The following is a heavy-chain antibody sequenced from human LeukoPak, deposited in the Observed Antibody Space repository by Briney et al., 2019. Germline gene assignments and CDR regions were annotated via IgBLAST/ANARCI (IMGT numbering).Heavy chain of an antibody. CDR2: ISRSGTAL. D-gene: IGHD3-10*01. J-gene: IGHJ4*02. V-gene: IGHV3-48*03. CDR1: GFIFSTYE. CDR3: ASNPVMVRGVIMH. Sequence: GGSLRLSCATSGFIFSTYEMNWVRQAPGKGLEWVAHISRSGTALYYADSVKGRFTISRDNARNSLDLQMNSLRAEDTAVYYCASNPVMVRGVIMHWGQGTLVTVSS.